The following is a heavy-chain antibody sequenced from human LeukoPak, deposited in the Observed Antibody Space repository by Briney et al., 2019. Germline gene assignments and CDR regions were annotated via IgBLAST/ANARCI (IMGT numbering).Heavy chain of an antibody. V-gene: IGHV3-74*01. J-gene: IGHJ4*02. CDR3: AREDYGDYSEYYFDY. D-gene: IGHD4-17*01. Sequence: AGGSLRLSCAASGFTFSSYWMHWVRQAPGKGLVWVSRINSDGSSTSYADSVKGRFTISRDNAKNTLYLQMNSLRAEDTAVYYCAREDYGDYSEYYFDYWGQGTLVTVSS. CDR1: GFTFSSYW. CDR2: INSDGSST.